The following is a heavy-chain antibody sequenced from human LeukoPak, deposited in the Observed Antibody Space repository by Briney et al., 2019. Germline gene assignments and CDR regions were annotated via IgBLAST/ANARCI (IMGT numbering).Heavy chain of an antibody. V-gene: IGHV4-59*01. CDR3: ARVQAVAGHFDY. CDR2: IYYSGST. D-gene: IGHD6-19*01. Sequence: SETLSLTCTVSGGSISSYYWSWIRQPPGKGLEWIGYIYYSGSTNYNPSLKSRVTISVDASKNQFSLKLSSVTAADTAVYYCARVQAVAGHFDYWGQGTLVTVSS. CDR1: GGSISSYY. J-gene: IGHJ4*02.